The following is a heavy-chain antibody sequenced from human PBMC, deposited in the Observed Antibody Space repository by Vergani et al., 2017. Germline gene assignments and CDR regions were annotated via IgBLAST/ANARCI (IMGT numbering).Heavy chain of an antibody. V-gene: IGHV3-20*04. CDR1: GFTFGDYD. Sequence: EVQRVDSGGGVVRPGGSLRLSCAASGFTFGDYDMNWVRQAPGKGLEWVSLVKWNGDSSVYADSVKGRFTISRDNAKNSLYLQMTSLRAEDTAFYYCARRGSVNTYYFDYWVQGALVTVSS. J-gene: IGHJ4*02. D-gene: IGHD2-2*02. CDR3: ARRGSVNTYYFDY. CDR2: VKWNGDSS.